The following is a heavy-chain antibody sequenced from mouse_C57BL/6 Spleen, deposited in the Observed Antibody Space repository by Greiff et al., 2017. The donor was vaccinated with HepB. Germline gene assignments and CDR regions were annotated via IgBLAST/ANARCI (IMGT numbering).Heavy chain of an antibody. V-gene: IGHV1-76*01. CDR2: IYPGSGNT. J-gene: IGHJ4*01. D-gene: IGHD1-1*01. CDR1: GYTFTDYY. Sequence: VQLQQSGAELVRPGASVKLSCKASGYTFTDYYINWVKQRPGQGLEWIARIYPGSGNTYYNEKFKGKATLTAEKSSSTAYMQLSSLTSEDSAVYFCAREITTVVANYFDYWGQGTSVTVSS. CDR3: AREITTVVANYFDY.